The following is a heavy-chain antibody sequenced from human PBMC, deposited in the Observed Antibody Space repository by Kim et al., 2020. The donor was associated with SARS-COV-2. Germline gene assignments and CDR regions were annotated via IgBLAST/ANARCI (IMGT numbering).Heavy chain of an antibody. V-gene: IGHV3-15*01. CDR3: TTPRPGIARSGPGFDP. D-gene: IGHD6-13*01. Sequence: GGSLRLSCVASGFTFSNAWMSWVRQAPGKGLEWIGRIKSETDGGTADYGAPVKGRFTISRDDSKNTLYLQMNSLKSDDTGVYYCTTPRPGIARSGPGFDPWGQGTLVTVSS. CDR2: IKSETDGGTA. J-gene: IGHJ5*02. CDR1: GFTFSNAW.